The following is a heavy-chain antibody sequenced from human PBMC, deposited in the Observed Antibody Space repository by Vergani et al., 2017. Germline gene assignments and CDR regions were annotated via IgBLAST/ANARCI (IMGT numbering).Heavy chain of an antibody. CDR2: IWYDGSNK. D-gene: IGHD1-26*01. J-gene: IGHJ4*02. V-gene: IGHV3-33*08. CDR3: ARAMSGSYGESFDY. CDR1: GFTFSSYW. Sequence: VQLVESGGGLVQPGGSLRLSCAASGFTFSSYWMHWVRQAPGKGLEWVAVIWYDGSNKYYADSVKGRFTISRDNSKNTLYLQMNSLRAEDTAVYYCARAMSGSYGESFDYWGQGTLVTVSS.